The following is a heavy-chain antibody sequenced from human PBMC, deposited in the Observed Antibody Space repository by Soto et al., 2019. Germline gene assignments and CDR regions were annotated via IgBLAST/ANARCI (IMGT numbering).Heavy chain of an antibody. D-gene: IGHD4-17*01. CDR2: ISYDGSNE. V-gene: IGHV3-30-3*01. Sequence: PGGSLRLSCAASGFTLSSYAMHWVRQAPVKGLEWMILISYDGSNEYYADSVKGRFTISRDNSKNTLYLQMNSLRAEDTAVYYCARGGLRIKKTHLYYGMDVWGQGTTVTVSS. CDR3: ARGGLRIKKTHLYYGMDV. J-gene: IGHJ6*02. CDR1: GFTLSSYA.